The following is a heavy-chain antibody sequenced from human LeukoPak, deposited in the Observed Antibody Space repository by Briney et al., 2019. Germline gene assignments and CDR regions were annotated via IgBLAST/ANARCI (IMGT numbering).Heavy chain of an antibody. Sequence: SETLSLTCTVSGGSISNYYWNWIRQPPGKGLEWIGYIYFTGSTNYKPSLKSRVTISLDTSKNQFSLKLSSVTAADTAIYYCARGRWLQFSDWGPGTLVTVSS. CDR1: GGSISNYY. D-gene: IGHD5-24*01. J-gene: IGHJ4*02. CDR2: IYFTGST. V-gene: IGHV4-59*01. CDR3: ARGRWLQFSD.